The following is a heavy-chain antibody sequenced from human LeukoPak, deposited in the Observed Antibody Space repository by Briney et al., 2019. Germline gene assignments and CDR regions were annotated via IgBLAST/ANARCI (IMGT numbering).Heavy chain of an antibody. CDR1: GYTFTGYY. CDR3: ASQGYSYGFEGGY. CDR2: INPNSGGT. J-gene: IGHJ4*02. D-gene: IGHD5-18*01. V-gene: IGHV1-2*02. Sequence: ASVTVSCKASGYTFTGYYMHWVRQAPGQGLEWMGWINPNSGGTNYAQKFQGRVTMTRDTSISTAYMELSRLRSDDTAVYHCASQGYSYGFEGGYWGQGTLVTVSS.